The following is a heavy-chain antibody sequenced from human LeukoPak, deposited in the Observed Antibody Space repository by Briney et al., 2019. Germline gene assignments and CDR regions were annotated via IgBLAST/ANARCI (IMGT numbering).Heavy chain of an antibody. CDR2: VNHTGST. CDR1: GGSFSGYF. D-gene: IGHD2-2*02. CDR3: AGRYLYYYYYYMDI. V-gene: IGHV4-34*01. Sequence: SETLSLTCAVYGGSFSGYFWNWICQSPGKGLEWIGEVNHTGSTNYNPSFKSRVIISVDTSKNQFSLKMTSMTAADTAVYYCAGRYLYYYYYYMDIWGKGTTVAVS. J-gene: IGHJ6*03.